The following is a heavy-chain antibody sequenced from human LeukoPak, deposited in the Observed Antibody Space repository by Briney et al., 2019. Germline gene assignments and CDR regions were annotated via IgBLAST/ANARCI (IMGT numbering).Heavy chain of an antibody. CDR1: GFTFSSYS. V-gene: IGHV3-21*01. D-gene: IGHD1-26*01. CDR3: ARELIGGTYHSLDY. Sequence: GGSLRLSCAASGFTFSSYSMNWVRQAPGKGLEWVSSISSGSSFINYADSMKGRFTISRDNAKNSLHLQMNSLRVEDTAVYYCARELIGGTYHSLDYWGQGSLVIVSS. CDR2: ISSGSSFI. J-gene: IGHJ4*02.